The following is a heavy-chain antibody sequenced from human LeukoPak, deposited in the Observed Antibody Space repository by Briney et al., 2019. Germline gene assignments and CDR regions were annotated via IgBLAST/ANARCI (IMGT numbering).Heavy chain of an antibody. CDR2: IWYDGSNK. CDR3: ARSGYCSGGSCSDAFDI. D-gene: IGHD2-15*01. J-gene: IGHJ3*02. Sequence: GGSLRLSCAASGFTFSSYCMHGVRQAPGKGLEWGAVIWYDGSNKYYADSVKGRFTISRDNSKNTLYLQMNSLRAEDTAVYYCARSGYCSGGSCSDAFDIWGQGTMVTVSS. V-gene: IGHV3-33*01. CDR1: GFTFSSYC.